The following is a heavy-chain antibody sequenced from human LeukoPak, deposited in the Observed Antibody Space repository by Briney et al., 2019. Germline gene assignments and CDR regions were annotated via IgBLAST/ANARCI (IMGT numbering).Heavy chain of an antibody. CDR2: ISAYNGNT. D-gene: IGHD2-2*01. Sequence: GASVKVSCKASGYIFTSYGISWVRQAPGQGLEWMGWISAYNGNTNYAQKLQGRVTMTTDTSTSTAYMELRSLRSDDTAVYYCARDNIPHCSSTSCAFDYWGQGTLVTVSS. J-gene: IGHJ4*02. V-gene: IGHV1-18*01. CDR1: GYIFTSYG. CDR3: ARDNIPHCSSTSCAFDY.